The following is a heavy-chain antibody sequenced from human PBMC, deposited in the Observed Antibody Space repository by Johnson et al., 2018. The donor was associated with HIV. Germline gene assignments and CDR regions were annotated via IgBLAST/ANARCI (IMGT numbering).Heavy chain of an antibody. CDR1: GFTFSGYG. D-gene: IGHD1-26*01. J-gene: IGHJ3*02. Sequence: QVQLVESGGGLVKPGGSLRLSCAASGFTFSGYGMHWVRQAPGKGLEWVAVISYDGSNKYYADSVKGRFTISRDNSKNTLYLQMNSLRAEDTAVYYCAKDVGGWELVLDAFDIWGQGTMVTVSS. CDR2: ISYDGSNK. V-gene: IGHV3-30*18. CDR3: AKDVGGWELVLDAFDI.